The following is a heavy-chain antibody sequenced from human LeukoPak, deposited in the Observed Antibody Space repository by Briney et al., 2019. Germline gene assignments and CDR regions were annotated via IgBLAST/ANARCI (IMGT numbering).Heavy chain of an antibody. CDR3: AREAVTRNYFDY. CDR2: IYSGGST. CDR1: GFTVSSTY. D-gene: IGHD4-17*01. Sequence: PGGSLRLSCAASGFTVSSTYISWVRQAPGRGLEWVSVIYSGGSTYYADSVKGRFAISRDNSKNTLYLQMNTLRAEDTALYYCAREAVTRNYFDYWGQGTLVTVSS. J-gene: IGHJ4*02. V-gene: IGHV3-53*01.